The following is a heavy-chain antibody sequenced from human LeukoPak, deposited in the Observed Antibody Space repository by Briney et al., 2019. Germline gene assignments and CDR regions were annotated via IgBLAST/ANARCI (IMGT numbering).Heavy chain of an antibody. CDR3: ARVVVGSPPRAFDI. CDR2: INSDGSST. J-gene: IGHJ3*02. D-gene: IGHD2-15*01. CDR1: GFTFSSYW. V-gene: IGHV3-74*01. Sequence: GGSLRLSCAASGFTFSSYWMHWVRQALGKGLVWVSRINSDGSSTSNADSVKGRFTISRDNAKNTLWLQMNSLRAEDTAVYYCARVVVGSPPRAFDIWGQGTMVTVSS.